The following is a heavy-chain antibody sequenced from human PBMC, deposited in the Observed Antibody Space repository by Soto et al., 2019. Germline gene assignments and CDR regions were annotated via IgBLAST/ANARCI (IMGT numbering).Heavy chain of an antibody. D-gene: IGHD4-17*01. J-gene: IGHJ4*02. CDR1: GYTFTNYG. V-gene: IGHV1-18*01. Sequence: ASVKVSCKASGYTFTNYGISWVRQAPGQGLEWMGWISAYNGNTNYAQKLQGRVTMTTDTSTSTAYMELRSLRSDDTAVYYCARGLLRNYGDYAVGYWGQGTLVTVSS. CDR3: ARGLLRNYGDYAVGY. CDR2: ISAYNGNT.